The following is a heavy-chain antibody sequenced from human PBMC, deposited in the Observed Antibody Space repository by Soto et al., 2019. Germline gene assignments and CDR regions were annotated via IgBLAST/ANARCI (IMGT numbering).Heavy chain of an antibody. CDR1: GYTFTSYA. D-gene: IGHD2-15*01. V-gene: IGHV1-3*05. J-gene: IGHJ4*02. CDR3: ARGTVVTHFDY. Sequence: QVQLVQSGAEEKKPGASVKVSCKASGYTFTSYAMHWVRQAPGQRLEWMGWINAGNGNTKYSQKFQGRVTITRDTTASTAYMELSSLRSEDTAVYYCARGTVVTHFDYWGQGTLVTVSS. CDR2: INAGNGNT.